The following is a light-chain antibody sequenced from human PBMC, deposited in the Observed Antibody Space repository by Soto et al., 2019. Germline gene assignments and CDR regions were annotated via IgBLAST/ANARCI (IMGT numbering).Light chain of an antibody. J-gene: IGKJ1*01. CDR1: ESVDSNY. CDR2: GAA. Sequence: PGERATLSCRATESVDSNYLAWYQQKPGQAPRLLIYGAASRATGTSDRFSGSGSGTDFILTISRLDPEDSAVYYCQQYSDSPQTFGQGTKVDIK. CDR3: QQYSDSPQT. V-gene: IGKV3-20*01.